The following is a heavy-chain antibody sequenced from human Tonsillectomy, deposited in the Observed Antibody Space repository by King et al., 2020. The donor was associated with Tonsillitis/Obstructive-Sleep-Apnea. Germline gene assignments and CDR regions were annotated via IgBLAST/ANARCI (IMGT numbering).Heavy chain of an antibody. CDR1: GLTFSDHY. V-gene: IGHV3-72*01. J-gene: IGHJ6*03. CDR3: TRERAASCMDV. D-gene: IGHD2-2*01. CDR2: SRNKANSYAT. Sequence: VQLVESGGGLVQPGGSLRLSCAASGLTFSDHYVDWVRQAPGKGLEWVGRSRNKANSYATEYAASVKGRFSISRDDSSNAVYLQMNSLKTEDTAVYYCTRERAASCMDVWGKGTMVTVSS.